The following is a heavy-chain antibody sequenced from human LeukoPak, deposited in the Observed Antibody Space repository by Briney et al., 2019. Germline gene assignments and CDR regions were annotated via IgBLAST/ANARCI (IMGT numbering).Heavy chain of an antibody. Sequence: GGPLRLSCAASGFTFSSYAMSWVRQAPGKGLEWVSAISGSGGSTYYADSVKGRFTISRDNSKNTLYLQMNSLRAEDTAVYYCAKVRRGPVPAASCFDYWGQGTLVTVSS. CDR3: AKVRRGPVPAASCFDY. CDR1: GFTFSSYA. V-gene: IGHV3-23*01. CDR2: ISGSGGST. D-gene: IGHD2-2*01. J-gene: IGHJ4*02.